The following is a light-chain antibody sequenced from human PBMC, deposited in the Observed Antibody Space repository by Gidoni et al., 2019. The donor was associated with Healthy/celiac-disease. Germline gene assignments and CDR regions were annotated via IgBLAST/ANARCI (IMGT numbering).Light chain of an antibody. CDR3: SSYTSSSTLWV. J-gene: IGLJ3*02. CDR2: DVS. CDR1: SSDVGGYNY. V-gene: IGLV2-14*03. Sequence: QSALTQPASVSGSPGQSITISCTGTSSDVGGYNYVSWYQPHPGKAPKLMIYDVSNRPSGVSNRFSGSKSGNTASLTISVLQAEDEADYYCSSYTSSSTLWVFGGGTKLTVL.